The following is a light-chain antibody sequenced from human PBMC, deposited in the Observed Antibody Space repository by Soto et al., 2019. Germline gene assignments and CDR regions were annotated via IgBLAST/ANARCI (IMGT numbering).Light chain of an antibody. CDR1: QSVSRSY. J-gene: IGKJ5*01. CDR3: QHFGGTTFT. V-gene: IGKV3-20*01. Sequence: EIVLTQSPGTLSLSPGERATLSCRASQSVSRSYLGWYPQKPGQTPSLLIYGASTRATGIPDRFSGSGSGTHFTLTISRLETGDFAVYYCQHFGGTTFTFGQGTRLEIK. CDR2: GAS.